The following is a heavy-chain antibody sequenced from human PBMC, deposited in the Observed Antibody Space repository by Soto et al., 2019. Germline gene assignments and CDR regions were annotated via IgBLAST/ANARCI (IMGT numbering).Heavy chain of an antibody. J-gene: IGHJ4*02. CDR2: AEGVKKT. CDR1: GFAVISTY. Sequence: PGGSLRLSCAASGFAVISTYTTCGRPARGKRLGIASVAEGVKKTYYADSVKGRFTISRDNSKNTLYLQMNSLRPEDTAIYYCAKDEGVGGTLGLPNGNEYWGLGVLVTVSS. CDR3: AKDEGVGGTLGLPNGNEY. D-gene: IGHD1-26*01. V-gene: IGHV3-53*05.